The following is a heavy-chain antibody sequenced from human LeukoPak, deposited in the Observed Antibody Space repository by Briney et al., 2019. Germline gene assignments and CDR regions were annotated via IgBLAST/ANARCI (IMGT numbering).Heavy chain of an antibody. D-gene: IGHD4-17*01. CDR2: IYTSGST. CDR1: GGSISSYY. J-gene: IGHJ4*02. V-gene: IGHV4-4*07. CDR3: AIATHYGDFNFDY. Sequence: PGGSLRLSCTVSGGSISSYYWSWIRQPAGKGLEWIGRIYTSGSTNYNPSLKSRVTMSVDTSKNQFSLKLSSVTAADTAVYYCAIATHYGDFNFDYWGQGTLVTVSS.